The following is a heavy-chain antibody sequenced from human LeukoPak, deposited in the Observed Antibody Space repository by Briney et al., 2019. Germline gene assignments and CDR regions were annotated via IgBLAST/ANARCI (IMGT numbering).Heavy chain of an antibody. CDR3: AKNGDRGAYCSGGTCYPYFYYYMDV. D-gene: IGHD2-15*01. J-gene: IGHJ6*03. Sequence: PGGSLRLSCAASGFTFSNYWMSWVRQAPGKGLEWVSAISTTGSTTYYAGSVKGRFTISRDNSRNTLYLQVNSLRAEDMAIYYCAKNGDRGAYCSGGTCYPYFYYYMDVWGKGTTVTFSS. V-gene: IGHV3-23*01. CDR2: ISTTGSTT. CDR1: GFTFSNYW.